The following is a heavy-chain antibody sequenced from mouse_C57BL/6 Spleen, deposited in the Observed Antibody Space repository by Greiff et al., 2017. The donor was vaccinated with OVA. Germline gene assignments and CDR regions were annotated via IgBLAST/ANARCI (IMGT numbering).Heavy chain of an antibody. D-gene: IGHD1-1*01. J-gene: IGHJ1*03. CDR1: GYSFTSYY. CDR3: ASLYGSSYWYFDV. V-gene: IGHV1-66*01. CDR2: IYPGSGNT. Sequence: VQLVESGPELVKPGASVKISCKASGYSFTSYYIHWVKQRPGQGLEWIGWIYPGSGNTKYNEKFKGKATLTADTSSSTAYMQLSSLTSEDSAVYYCASLYGSSYWYFDVWGTGTTVTVSS.